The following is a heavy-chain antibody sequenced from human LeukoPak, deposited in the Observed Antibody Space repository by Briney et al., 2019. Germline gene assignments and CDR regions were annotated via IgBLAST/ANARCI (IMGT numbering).Heavy chain of an antibody. CDR3: ARGHLRNFDWLSIDPFDY. CDR1: GYTFTSYG. V-gene: IGHV1-18*01. CDR2: ISAYNGNT. D-gene: IGHD3-9*01. J-gene: IGHJ4*02. Sequence: GASVKVSCKASGYTFTSYGISWVRQAPGQGLEWMGWISAYNGNTNYAQKLQGRVTMTTDTSTSTAYMELRSLRADDTAVYYCARGHLRNFDWLSIDPFDYWGQGTLVTVSS.